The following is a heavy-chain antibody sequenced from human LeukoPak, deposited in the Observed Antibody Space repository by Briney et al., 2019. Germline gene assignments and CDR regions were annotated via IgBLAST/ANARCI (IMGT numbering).Heavy chain of an antibody. D-gene: IGHD6-6*01. CDR1: GFTFSSYW. J-gene: IGHJ3*02. Sequence: GGSLRLSCAASGFTFSSYWMHWVRQAPGKGLVWVSRINGDGSTTTYADSVKGRFTISRDNAKNTLNLQMNSLRAEDTALYYCASLFLCYGCSSSSDSFNIWGQGAMVTVSS. V-gene: IGHV3-74*01. CDR3: ASLFLCYGCSSSSDSFNI. CDR2: INGDGSTT.